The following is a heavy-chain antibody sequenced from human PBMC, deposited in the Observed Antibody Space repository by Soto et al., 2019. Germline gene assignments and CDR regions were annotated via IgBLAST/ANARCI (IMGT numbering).Heavy chain of an antibody. CDR1: GGSISSSSYY. V-gene: IGHV4-39*01. D-gene: IGHD3-16*02. CDR2: IYYSGST. J-gene: IGHJ5*02. CDR3: ARQIREVCGVIAGWFDP. Sequence: SETLSLTRTVSGGSISSSSYYWGWIRQPPGKGLEWIGSIYYSGSTYYNPSLKSRVTISVDTSKNQFSLKLSSVTAADTAVYYCARQIREVCGVIAGWFDPWGQGTLVTVSS.